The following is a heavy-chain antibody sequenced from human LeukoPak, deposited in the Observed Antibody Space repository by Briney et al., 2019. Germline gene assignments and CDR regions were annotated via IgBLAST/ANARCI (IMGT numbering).Heavy chain of an antibody. V-gene: IGHV4-39*07. CDR1: GGSISSSSYY. CDR2: IYYSGST. CDR3: ARDRGYSYGLDY. D-gene: IGHD5-18*01. J-gene: IGHJ4*02. Sequence: SETLSLTCTVSGGSISSSSYYWGWIRQPPGQGLEWIGSIYYSGSTYYNPSLKSRVTISVDTSKNQFSLKLSSVTAADTAVYYCARDRGYSYGLDYWGQGTLVTVSS.